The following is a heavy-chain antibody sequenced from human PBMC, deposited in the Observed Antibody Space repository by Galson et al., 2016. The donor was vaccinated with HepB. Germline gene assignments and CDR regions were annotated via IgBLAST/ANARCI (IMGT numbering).Heavy chain of an antibody. Sequence: SLRLSCAASGFTFNAHWMHWVRQAPGKGLEWVANIRGDGIVSYYAEPARGRFTISRDNAKNSLYLQMNGLRVDETAVYYCSREMTGSYFDWGQGTLVTVSS. D-gene: IGHD3-10*01. J-gene: IGHJ4*02. CDR3: SREMTGSYFD. CDR1: GFTFNAHW. V-gene: IGHV3-7*01. CDR2: IRGDGIVS.